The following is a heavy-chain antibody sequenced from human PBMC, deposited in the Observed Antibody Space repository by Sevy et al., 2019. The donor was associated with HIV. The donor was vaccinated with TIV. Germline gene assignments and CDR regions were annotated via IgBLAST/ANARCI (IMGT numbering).Heavy chain of an antibody. CDR1: GFTFSSYS. V-gene: IGHV3-48*01. CDR3: ARDEQTYGDYDYFDY. J-gene: IGHJ4*02. D-gene: IGHD4-17*01. CDR2: ISSSSGII. Sequence: GGSLRLSCAASGFTFSSYSMNWVRQAPGKGLEWVSYISSSSGIIYYAASVKGRCTSSRDNAKNSLYLQMSSLRAEDTAVYYCARDEQTYGDYDYFDYWGQGTLVTVSS.